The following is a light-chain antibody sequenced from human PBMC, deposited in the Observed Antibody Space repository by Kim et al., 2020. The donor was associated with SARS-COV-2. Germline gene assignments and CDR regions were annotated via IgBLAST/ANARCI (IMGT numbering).Light chain of an antibody. CDR3: QQNYSTPRS. Sequence: DIQMTQSPSSLSASVGDRVTITCRASQTINSYLNWYQQKPGKAPNLLIYAASTLQSGVPSRFSGSGSGTDFTLTISSLQPEDFATYYCQQNYSTPRSFGQGTKVDIK. CDR1: QTINSY. J-gene: IGKJ1*01. CDR2: AAS. V-gene: IGKV1-39*01.